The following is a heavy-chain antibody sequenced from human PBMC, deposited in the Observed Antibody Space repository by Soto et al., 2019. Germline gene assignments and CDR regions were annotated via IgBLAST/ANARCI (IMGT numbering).Heavy chain of an antibody. D-gene: IGHD5-12*01. CDR3: VKGGGNNYWDWFDP. CDR2: ISGGSD. J-gene: IGHJ5*02. Sequence: QSGGSLRLSCVASGLIFSRYAISWVRQAPGKGLEWVSTISGGSDDYADSVKGRFAIARDDSKNTLYLQMSSLRAEDTAVYYCVKGGGNNYWDWFDPWGRGTLVTVSS. CDR1: GLIFSRYA. V-gene: IGHV3-23*01.